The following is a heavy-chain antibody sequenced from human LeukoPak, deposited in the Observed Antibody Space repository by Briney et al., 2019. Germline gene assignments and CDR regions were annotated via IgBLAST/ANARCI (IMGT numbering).Heavy chain of an antibody. CDR3: ARAVIGRFGWFDP. CDR1: GGSFSGYY. D-gene: IGHD2-21*01. Sequence: ASETLSLTCAVYGGSFSGYYWSWIRQPPGKGLEWIGEINHSGSTNYNPSLKSRVTISVDTSKNQFSLKLSSVTAADTAVYYCARAVIGRFGWFDPWGRGTLVTVSS. CDR2: INHSGST. J-gene: IGHJ5*02. V-gene: IGHV4-34*01.